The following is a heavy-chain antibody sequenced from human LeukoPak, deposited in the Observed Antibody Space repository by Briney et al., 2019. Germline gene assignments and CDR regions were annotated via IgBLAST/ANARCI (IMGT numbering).Heavy chain of an antibody. Sequence: SETLSLTCAVSGGSISRGGYSWSWIRQPPGKGLEWIGYIYHSGSTYYNPSLRSRVTISVDRSKNQLSLKMRSVTAADTAVYYCARGSNYYDSSGYCFDYWGQGTLVTVSS. CDR2: IYHSGST. CDR1: GGSISRGGYS. J-gene: IGHJ4*02. D-gene: IGHD3-22*01. V-gene: IGHV4-30-2*01. CDR3: ARGSNYYDSSGYCFDY.